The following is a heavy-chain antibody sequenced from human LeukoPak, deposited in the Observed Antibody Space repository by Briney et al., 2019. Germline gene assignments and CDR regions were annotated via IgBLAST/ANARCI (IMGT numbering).Heavy chain of an antibody. CDR3: AKPPRYSSRPYYFDY. V-gene: IGHV3-23*01. J-gene: IGHJ4*02. CDR1: GFTFSSYA. Sequence: PGGSLRLSCAASGFTFSSYAMSWVRQAPGKGLEWVSAISGSGGSTYYADSVRGRFTISRDNSKNTLYLQMNSLRAEDTAVYYCAKPPRYSSRPYYFDYWGQGTLVTVSS. D-gene: IGHD6-13*01. CDR2: ISGSGGST.